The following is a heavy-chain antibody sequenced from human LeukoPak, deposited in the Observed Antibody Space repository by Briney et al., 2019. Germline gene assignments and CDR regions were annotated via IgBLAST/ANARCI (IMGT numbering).Heavy chain of an antibody. CDR2: IRYDGSNK. V-gene: IGHV3-30*02. J-gene: IGHJ6*03. D-gene: IGHD2-15*01. Sequence: PGRSLRLSCAASGFTFSSYGMHWVRQAPGKGLEWVAFIRYDGSNKYFADSVKGRFTISRDNSKNTLYLQMNSLRAEDTAVYYCAKRSTLDYYYYMDVWGKGTTVTVSS. CDR3: AKRSTLDYYYYMDV. CDR1: GFTFSSYG.